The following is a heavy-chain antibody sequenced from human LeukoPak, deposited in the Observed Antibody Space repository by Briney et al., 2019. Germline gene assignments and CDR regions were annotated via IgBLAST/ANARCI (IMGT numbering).Heavy chain of an antibody. J-gene: IGHJ5*02. V-gene: IGHV3-9*01. D-gene: IGHD3-10*01. CDR2: ISWNSGSI. CDR1: GFTFDDYA. Sequence: GRSLRLSCAASGFTFDDYAMHWVRQAPGKGLEWVSGISWNSGSIGYADSVKGQFTISRDNAKNSLYLQMNSLRAEDTALYYCAKARESYYTGNWFDPWGQGTLVTVSS. CDR3: AKARESYYTGNWFDP.